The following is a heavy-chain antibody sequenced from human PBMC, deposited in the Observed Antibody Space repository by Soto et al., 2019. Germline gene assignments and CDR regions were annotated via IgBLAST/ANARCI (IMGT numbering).Heavy chain of an antibody. D-gene: IGHD5-12*01. J-gene: IGHJ4*02. CDR2: IFSNDEK. CDR3: ARIPGRWLQLGGRYFDY. Sequence: QVTLKESGPVLVKPTETLTLTCTVSGFSLSNARMGVSWIRQPPGKALEWLAHIFSNDEKSYSTSLKSRLTISKDTSKSQVVLTMTNMDPVDTATYYCARIPGRWLQLGGRYFDYWGQGTLVTVSS. CDR1: GFSLSNARMG. V-gene: IGHV2-26*01.